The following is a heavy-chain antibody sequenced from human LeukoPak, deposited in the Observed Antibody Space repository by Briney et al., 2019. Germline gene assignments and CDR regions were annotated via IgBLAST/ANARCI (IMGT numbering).Heavy chain of an antibody. J-gene: IGHJ6*02. V-gene: IGHV3-21*01. CDR1: GFTFSSYS. D-gene: IGHD3-10*01. CDR2: ISSSSSYI. CDR3: ARDLTSSHGSGSYLYYYYGMDV. Sequence: GGSLRLSCAASGFTFSSYSMNWDRQAPGKGLEWVSSISSSSSYIYYADSVKGRFTISRDNAKNSLYLQMNSLRAEDTAVYYCARDLTSSHGSGSYLYYYYGMDVWGQGTTVTVSS.